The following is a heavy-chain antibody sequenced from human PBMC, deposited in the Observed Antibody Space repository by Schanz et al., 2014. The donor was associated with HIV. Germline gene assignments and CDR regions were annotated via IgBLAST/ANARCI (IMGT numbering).Heavy chain of an antibody. V-gene: IGHV3-30*03. CDR3: ARGSDIVATSKYYYGMDV. CDR2: ISYDGTKK. J-gene: IGHJ6*02. D-gene: IGHD5-12*01. CDR1: GFSFTTYG. Sequence: QVHLVESGGGVAQPGRSLRLSCVASGFSFTTYGFHWVRQAPGKGLEWVAAISYDGTKKYYADSVRGRVSISRDNSRNTLYLQMTSLRPEDTAVYYCARGSDIVATSKYYYGMDVWGQGTTVTVSS.